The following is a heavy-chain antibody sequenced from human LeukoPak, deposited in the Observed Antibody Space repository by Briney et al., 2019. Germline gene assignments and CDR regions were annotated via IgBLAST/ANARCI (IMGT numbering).Heavy chain of an antibody. V-gene: IGHV3-43*01. J-gene: IGHJ3*02. CDR3: AKDIGYSSSSALTGAFDI. CDR1: GFTFDDYT. CDR2: ISWDGGST. D-gene: IGHD6-6*01. Sequence: GGSLRLSCAASGFTFDDYTMHWVRHAPGKGLEWVSLISWDGGSTYYADSVKGRFTISRDNSKNSLYLQMNSLRTEDTALYYCAKDIGYSSSSALTGAFDIWGQGTMVTVSS.